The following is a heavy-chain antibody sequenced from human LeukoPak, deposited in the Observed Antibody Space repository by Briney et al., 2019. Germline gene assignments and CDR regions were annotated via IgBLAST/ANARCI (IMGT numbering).Heavy chain of an antibody. Sequence: SETLSLTCAVYGGSFSGYYWSWIRQPPGKGLEWIGEINHSGSTNYNPSLKSRVTISVDTSKNQFSLKLSSVTAVDTAVYYCAREQWLVTLEAYYFDYWGQGTQVTVSS. CDR2: INHSGST. CDR1: GGSFSGYY. V-gene: IGHV4-34*01. CDR3: AREQWLVTLEAYYFDY. D-gene: IGHD6-19*01. J-gene: IGHJ4*02.